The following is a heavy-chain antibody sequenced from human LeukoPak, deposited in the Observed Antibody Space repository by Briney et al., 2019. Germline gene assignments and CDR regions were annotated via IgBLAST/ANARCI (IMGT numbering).Heavy chain of an antibody. Sequence: LVKVSCKASGGTFSSYAISWVRQAPGQGLEWMGGIIPIFGTANYAQKFQGRVTITADESTSTAYMELSSLRSEDTAVYYCARGYFGRYRYMDVWGKGTTVTISS. CDR3: ARGYFGRYRYMDV. V-gene: IGHV1-69*13. CDR2: IIPIFGTA. D-gene: IGHD3-9*01. J-gene: IGHJ6*03. CDR1: GGTFSSYA.